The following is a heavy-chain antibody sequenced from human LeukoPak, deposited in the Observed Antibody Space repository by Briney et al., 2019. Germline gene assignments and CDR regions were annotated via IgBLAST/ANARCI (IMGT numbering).Heavy chain of an antibody. D-gene: IGHD3-22*01. V-gene: IGHV1-8*03. Sequence: GASVKVSCKASGYTFTSYDINWVRQATGQGLEWMGWMNPNSGNTGYAQKFQGRVTITRNTSISTAYMELSSLRSEDTAVYYCARGLSYYYDSSGKNWFDPWGQGTLVTVSS. CDR2: MNPNSGNT. CDR3: ARGLSYYYDSSGKNWFDP. CDR1: GYTFTSYD. J-gene: IGHJ5*02.